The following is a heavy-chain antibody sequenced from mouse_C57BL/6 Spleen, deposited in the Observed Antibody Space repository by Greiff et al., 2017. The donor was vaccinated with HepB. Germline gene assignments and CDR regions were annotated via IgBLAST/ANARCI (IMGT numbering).Heavy chain of an antibody. Sequence: VQLQQPGTELVKPGASVKLSCKASGYTFTSYWMHWVKQRPGQGLEWIGNINPSNGGTNYNEKFKSKATLTVAKSSSTAYMQLSSLSSEDSAVYYCARSKYGSSSYFDYWGQGTTLTVSS. CDR1: GYTFTSYW. CDR2: INPSNGGT. J-gene: IGHJ2*01. V-gene: IGHV1-53*01. D-gene: IGHD1-1*01. CDR3: ARSKYGSSSYFDY.